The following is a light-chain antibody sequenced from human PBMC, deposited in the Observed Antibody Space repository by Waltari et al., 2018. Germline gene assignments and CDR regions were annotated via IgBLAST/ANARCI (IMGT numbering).Light chain of an antibody. J-gene: IGKJ1*01. CDR2: LGS. CDR3: MQALQTPRT. CDR1: QSLLYSNGYNY. V-gene: IGKV2-28*01. Sequence: DIVMTQSPLSLPVTPGEPASISCRSSQSLLYSNGYNYLDWYLQKPGQSPQLLIYLGSNRASGVPDRFSGSGSGTDFTLKISRVEAEDAGVYFCMQALQTPRTFGQGTKVEIK.